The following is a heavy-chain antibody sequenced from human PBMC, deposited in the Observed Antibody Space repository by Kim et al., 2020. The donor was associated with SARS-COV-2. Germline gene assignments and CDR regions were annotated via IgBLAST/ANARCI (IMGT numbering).Heavy chain of an antibody. Sequence: YSPSYQGQFTISVDKSISTAYLQWSSLKASDTAMYYCARHRLGGYYFGMDVWGQGTTVTVSS. D-gene: IGHD1-26*01. V-gene: IGHV5-51*01. J-gene: IGHJ6*02. CDR3: ARHRLGGYYFGMDV.